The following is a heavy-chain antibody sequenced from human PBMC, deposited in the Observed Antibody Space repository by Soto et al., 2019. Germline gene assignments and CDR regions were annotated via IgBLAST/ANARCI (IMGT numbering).Heavy chain of an antibody. J-gene: IGHJ4*02. D-gene: IGHD2-21*02. CDR1: GLTFGSSW. CDR2: IKPDGSAT. CDR3: ARAGYCGPGCYYYFDY. V-gene: IGHV3-7*01. Sequence: HPAGSMRLACAVSGLTFGSSWMNWVRLITGKGLEWVAYIKPDGSATYYVDSVKGRFTISRDNAKNSLYLQMNSLRVEDTSVYYCARAGYCGPGCYYYFDYWGQGTLVTVSS.